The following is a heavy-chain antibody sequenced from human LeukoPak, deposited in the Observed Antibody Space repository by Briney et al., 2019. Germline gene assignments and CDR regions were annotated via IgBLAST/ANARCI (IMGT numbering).Heavy chain of an antibody. CDR1: GGSISSYY. Sequence: SETLSLTCTVSGGSISSYYWSWVRQPPGEGLEWIGYIYYSGSTNYNPSLKSRVTISVDTSKNQFSLKLSSVTAADTAVYYCAGVGDIVVVPAAVYFDYWGQGTLVTVSS. J-gene: IGHJ4*02. CDR3: AGVGDIVVVPAAVYFDY. CDR2: IYYSGST. V-gene: IGHV4-59*01. D-gene: IGHD2-2*01.